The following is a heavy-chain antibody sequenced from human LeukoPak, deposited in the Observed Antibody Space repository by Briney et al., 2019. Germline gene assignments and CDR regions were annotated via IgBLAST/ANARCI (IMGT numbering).Heavy chain of an antibody. D-gene: IGHD3-16*01. Sequence: GGSLRLSCAACGFTFSSYDMRWVRQATGKGLEWVSAIGTAGDTYYPGSVKGQFTISRENAKNSLYLQMNSLRAEDTAVYYCAKGGLSPEKNWFDPWGQGTLVTVSS. J-gene: IGHJ5*02. V-gene: IGHV3-13*03. CDR2: IGTAGDT. CDR3: AKGGLSPEKNWFDP. CDR1: GFTFSSYD.